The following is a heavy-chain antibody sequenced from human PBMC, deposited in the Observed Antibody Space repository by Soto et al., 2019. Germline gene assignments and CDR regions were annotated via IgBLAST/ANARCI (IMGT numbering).Heavy chain of an antibody. J-gene: IGHJ4*02. CDR3: AKQRADYGSGADTFYFDS. Sequence: PGRSLRLSCTVSGVTFSNYAMNWVRRAPGKGLEWVSSLSGSGGTTYYADSVKGRFIISRDNSKNTLYLLMNSLRAEDTALYYCAKQRADYGSGADTFYFDSWGQGALVTVSS. D-gene: IGHD3-10*01. CDR2: LSGSGGTT. CDR1: GVTFSNYA. V-gene: IGHV3-23*01.